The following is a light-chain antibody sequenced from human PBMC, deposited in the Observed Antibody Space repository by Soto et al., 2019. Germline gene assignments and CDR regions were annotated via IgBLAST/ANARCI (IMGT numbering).Light chain of an antibody. CDR3: HQYNNSPPLT. V-gene: IGKV3-15*01. J-gene: IGKJ1*01. CDR1: QSISSN. Sequence: EIEMTQSPATLSASAGERATITCRASQSISSNLAWYQQKPGQAPMLLIYGASTRATGIPARFSGSGSGTEFTLTISSLQSEDFAVYYCHQYNNSPPLTFGQGTKVEIK. CDR2: GAS.